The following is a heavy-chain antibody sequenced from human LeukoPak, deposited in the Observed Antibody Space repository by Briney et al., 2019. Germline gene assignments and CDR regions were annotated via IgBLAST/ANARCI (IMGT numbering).Heavy chain of an antibody. CDR1: GYTLTELS. J-gene: IGHJ1*01. CDR3: ATVSADCSGGSCYSTEYFQH. D-gene: IGHD2-15*01. V-gene: IGHV1-24*01. CDR2: FDPEDGET. Sequence: ASVKVSCKVSGYTLTELSMHWVRQAPGKGVEWMGGFDPEDGETIYAQKFQGRVTMTEDTSTDTAYMELSSLRSEDTAVYYCATVSADCSGGSCYSTEYFQHWGQGTLVTVSS.